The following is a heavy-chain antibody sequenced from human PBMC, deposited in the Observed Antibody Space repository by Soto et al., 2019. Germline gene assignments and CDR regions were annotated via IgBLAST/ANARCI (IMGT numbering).Heavy chain of an antibody. J-gene: IGHJ6*04. V-gene: IGHV2-5*02. CDR1: GFSLSTSGVG. Sequence: QITLKESGPPLVKPTQTLTLTCTFSGFSLSTSGVGVGWIRQPPGKALEWLALIFWDDDKRYSPSLKSRLTITKDTSKNQVVLTMTNMDPVDAATYYCTHHGYYSYGMDVWGKGTTVTVSS. CDR2: IFWDDDK. CDR3: THHGYYSYGMDV.